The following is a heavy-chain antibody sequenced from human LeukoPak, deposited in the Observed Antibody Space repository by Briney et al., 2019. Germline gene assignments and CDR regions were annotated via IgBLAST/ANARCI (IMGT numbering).Heavy chain of an antibody. V-gene: IGHV3-23*01. CDR2: ISGSVGNT. CDR1: GFTFSSYA. J-gene: IGHJ4*02. CDR3: AKGLWASTVGATGIFFDY. Sequence: GGSLRLSCAASGFTFSSYAMSWVRQAPGKGLEWVSGISGSVGNTYYADSVKGRFIISRDSSENTLYLQMHSLGVEDTGVYYCAKGLWASTVGATGIFFDYWGQGIQVTVSS. D-gene: IGHD1-26*01.